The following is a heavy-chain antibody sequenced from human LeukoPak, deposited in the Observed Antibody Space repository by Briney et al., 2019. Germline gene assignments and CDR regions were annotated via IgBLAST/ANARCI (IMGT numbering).Heavy chain of an antibody. D-gene: IGHD2-2*01. J-gene: IGHJ4*02. CDR3: ATTYSAYCSSTSCYGRFDY. V-gene: IGHV3-33*01. CDR2: IWYDGSNK. CDR1: GFTFSSYD. Sequence: PGRSLRLSCAASGFTFSSYDMHWVRQASGKGLEWVAVIWYDGSNKYYADSVKGRFTISRDNSKNTLYLQMNRLRAEDTAVYYCATTYSAYCSSTSCYGRFDYWGQGTLVTVSS.